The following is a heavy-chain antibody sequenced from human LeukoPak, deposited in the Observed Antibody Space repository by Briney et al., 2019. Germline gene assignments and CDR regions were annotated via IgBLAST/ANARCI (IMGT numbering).Heavy chain of an antibody. Sequence: SVKVSCKASGCTFTSYAISWVRQAPGQGLEWMGVIIPIFGRANYAQKFQGRVTITTDESTSTAYMELSSLRSEDTAVYYCARTRISGSYYIHWGQGTLVTVSS. J-gene: IGHJ4*02. CDR2: IIPIFGRA. CDR3: ARTRISGSYYIH. D-gene: IGHD1-26*01. CDR1: GCTFTSYA. V-gene: IGHV1-69*05.